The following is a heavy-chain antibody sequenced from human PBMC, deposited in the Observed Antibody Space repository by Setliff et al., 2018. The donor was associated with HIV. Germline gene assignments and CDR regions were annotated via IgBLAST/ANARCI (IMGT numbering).Heavy chain of an antibody. D-gene: IGHD2-2*02. Sequence: NPSETLSLTCAVYGGSFSAYYWSWIRQSPEMGLEWIAEISHTGSTKYNPSLGSRVTISLATSKNQFSLSLRSLSAADTAVYYCARDKRYRFPFDSWGQGTLVTVSS. V-gene: IGHV4-34*01. J-gene: IGHJ4*02. CDR3: ARDKRYRFPFDS. CDR2: ISHTGST. CDR1: GGSFSAYY.